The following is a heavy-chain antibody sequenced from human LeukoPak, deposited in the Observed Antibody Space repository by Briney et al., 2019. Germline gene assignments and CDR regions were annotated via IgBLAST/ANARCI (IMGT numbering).Heavy chain of an antibody. J-gene: IGHJ4*02. D-gene: IGHD3-10*01. V-gene: IGHV3-53*01. CDR1: GFTVSSNY. CDR3: STDYYGSGSFDY. Sequence: GGSLRLSCAASGFTVSSNYMSWVRQAPGKGLEWVSVIYSGGSTYYADSVKGRFTISRDNSKNTLYLQMNSLIAEDTAVYYCSTDYYGSGSFDYWGQGTLVTVSS. CDR2: IYSGGST.